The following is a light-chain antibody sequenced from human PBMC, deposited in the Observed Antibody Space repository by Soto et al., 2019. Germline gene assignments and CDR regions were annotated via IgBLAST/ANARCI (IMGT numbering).Light chain of an antibody. CDR3: QPYNNWPLT. Sequence: DIVLTQSPGTLSLSPGERATLSCRASQSVRSTYLGWYQHKPGQTPRLLIYDTSTRATGVPTRFSGSRSGAEFTLTINSLQSEDFAVYYCQPYNNWPLTFGGGTKVDIK. CDR2: DTS. CDR1: QSVRSTY. J-gene: IGKJ4*01. V-gene: IGKV3-15*01.